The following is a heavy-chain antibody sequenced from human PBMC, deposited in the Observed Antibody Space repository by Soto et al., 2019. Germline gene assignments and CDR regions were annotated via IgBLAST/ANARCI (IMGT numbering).Heavy chain of an antibody. CDR3: ARRMTWSLWCFDL. D-gene: IGHD3-3*01. CDR2: MNPNSGNT. J-gene: IGHJ2*01. Sequence: ASVKVSCKASGYTFKDYGINWVRRAPGQGLEWMGWMNPNSGNTAYARKFHDRITMTRSVSARTAFMELSSLTPEDTAVYYCARRMTWSLWCFDLWGSGTQVTVSS. CDR1: GYTFKDYG. V-gene: IGHV1-8*01.